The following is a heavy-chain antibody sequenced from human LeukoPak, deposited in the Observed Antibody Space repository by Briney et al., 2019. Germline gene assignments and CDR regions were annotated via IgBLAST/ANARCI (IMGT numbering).Heavy chain of an antibody. CDR3: ARAYSSTPYY. V-gene: IGHV1-2*02. D-gene: IGHD6-19*01. Sequence: ASVKVSCKASGYTFTGYYMHWVRQAPGQGLEWMGWINPNSGGTDYAQKFQGRVTMTRDTSISTAYMELSRLRSDDTAVYYRARAYSSTPYYWGQGTLVTVSS. J-gene: IGHJ4*02. CDR1: GYTFTGYY. CDR2: INPNSGGT.